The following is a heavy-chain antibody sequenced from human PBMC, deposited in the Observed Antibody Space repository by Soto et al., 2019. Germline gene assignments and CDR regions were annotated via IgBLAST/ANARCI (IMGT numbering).Heavy chain of an antibody. Sequence: SLRLACEASGFTFDDYAMHWVRQAPGKGLEWVSGISWNSGNKGYADSVKGRFTISRDNAKNFLYLEMNSLRAEDTALYYCAKEAGLVRFFDWLSNGLDVWGQGTAVTVSS. CDR3: AKEAGLVRFFDWLSNGLDV. V-gene: IGHV3-9*01. D-gene: IGHD3-9*01. CDR2: ISWNSGNK. CDR1: GFTFDDYA. J-gene: IGHJ6*02.